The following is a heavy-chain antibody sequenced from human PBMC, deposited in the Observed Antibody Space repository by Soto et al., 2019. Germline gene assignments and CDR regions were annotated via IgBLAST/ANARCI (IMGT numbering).Heavy chain of an antibody. V-gene: IGHV1-69*13. CDR1: GGTFSSYA. J-gene: IGHJ4*01. D-gene: IGHD6-13*01. Sequence: GPSVKVSCKASGGTFSSYAISWVRQAPGQGLEWMGGIIPIFGTANYAQKFQGRVTITADESTGTAYMELSSLRSEDTAVYYCARDVVMRGSSWHSTVDYWGQGTLVTVSS. CDR2: IIPIFGTA. CDR3: ARDVVMRGSSWHSTVDY.